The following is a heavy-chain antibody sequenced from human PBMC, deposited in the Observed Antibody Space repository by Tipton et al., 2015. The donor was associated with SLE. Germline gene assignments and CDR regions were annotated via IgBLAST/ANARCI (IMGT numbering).Heavy chain of an antibody. J-gene: IGHJ4*02. D-gene: IGHD1-26*01. CDR1: GFTVSDRY. Sequence: SLRLSCAASGFTVSDRYVTWVRQAPGKGLEWVSVIFSNGDIYYVDSVKGRFTISRDNSKNTVYLQMTSLRADDTAVYYCSMGAALAFDNWGQGTLVTVSS. CDR2: IFSNGDI. V-gene: IGHV3-53*01. CDR3: SMGAALAFDN.